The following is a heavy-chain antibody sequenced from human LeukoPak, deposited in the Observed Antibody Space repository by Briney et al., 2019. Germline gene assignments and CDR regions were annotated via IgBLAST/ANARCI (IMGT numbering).Heavy chain of an antibody. CDR3: ARGNWRYFDY. CDR1: GFIFSSKS. Sequence: GGSLRLSCAASGFIFSSKSMNWVRQAPGKGLEWVSYISYGSGTIYYADSVKGRFTISRDNAKNSLYLQMNSLRDEDTAVYYCARGNWRYFDYWGQGTLVTVSS. J-gene: IGHJ4*02. CDR2: ISYGSGTI. D-gene: IGHD1-1*01. V-gene: IGHV3-48*02.